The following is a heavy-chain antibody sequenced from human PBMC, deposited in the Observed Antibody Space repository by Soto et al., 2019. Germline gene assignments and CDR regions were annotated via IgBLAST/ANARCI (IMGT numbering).Heavy chain of an antibody. V-gene: IGHV3-23*01. J-gene: IGHJ4*02. CDR3: AKDSVVGAIIYYFDY. Sequence: GGSLRLSCTASGFSFSTYAMGWVRRAPGKGLEWVSSVSASGRDAYYADSVKGRLTVSRDNSKNTLYLQMDRLRAEDTAIYYCAKDSVVGAIIYYFDYWGQGALVTVSS. CDR1: GFSFSTYA. D-gene: IGHD2-15*01. CDR2: VSASGRDA.